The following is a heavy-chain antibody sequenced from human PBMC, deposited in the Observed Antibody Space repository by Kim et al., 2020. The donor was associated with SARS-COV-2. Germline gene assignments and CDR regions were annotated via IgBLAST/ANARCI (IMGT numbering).Heavy chain of an antibody. D-gene: IGHD1-1*01. J-gene: IGHJ5*02. CDR1: GFTVSSNY. CDR2: IYSGGST. V-gene: IGHV3-53*04. Sequence: GGSLRLSCAASGFTVSSNYMSWVRQAPGKGLEWVSVIYSGGSTYYADSVKGRFTISRHNSKNTLYLQMNSLRAEDTAVYYCARVLSTTGIYWFDPWGQGTLVTVAS. CDR3: ARVLSTTGIYWFDP.